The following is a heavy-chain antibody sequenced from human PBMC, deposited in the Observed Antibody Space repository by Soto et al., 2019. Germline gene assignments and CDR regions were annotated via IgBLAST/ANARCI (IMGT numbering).Heavy chain of an antibody. D-gene: IGHD2-15*01. J-gene: IGHJ6*02. CDR1: GGTFSSYA. V-gene: IGHV1-69*13. CDR3: ASGDIRGYVMYV. Sequence: GASVKVSCKASGGTFSSYAISWVRQASGQGLEWMGGIIPIFGTANYAQKFQGRVTITADESTSTAYMELSSLRSEDTAVYYCASGDIRGYVMYVWGQGTTVTVSS. CDR2: IIPIFGTA.